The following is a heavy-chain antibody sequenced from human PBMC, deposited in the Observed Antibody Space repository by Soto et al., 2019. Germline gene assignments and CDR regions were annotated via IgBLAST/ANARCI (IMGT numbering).Heavy chain of an antibody. V-gene: IGHV1-2*02. CDR1: GYTFTGHY. Sequence: AAVKGSCKASGYTFTGHYMHWGRQAPGQGLEWMGWINPNSVGTNYAQKFQGRVTMTRDTSISTAHMELSRLRSDDTAVYYCAREPMVRAAHGFDIWGQGTMVTVSS. CDR2: INPNSVGT. D-gene: IGHD3-10*01. J-gene: IGHJ3*02. CDR3: AREPMVRAAHGFDI.